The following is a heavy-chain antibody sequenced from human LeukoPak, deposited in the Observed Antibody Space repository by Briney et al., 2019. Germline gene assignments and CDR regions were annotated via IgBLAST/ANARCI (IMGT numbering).Heavy chain of an antibody. D-gene: IGHD3-9*01. CDR1: GFTVSSNY. J-gene: IGHJ4*02. CDR3: ASLRSTGWSDY. CDR2: IYSGGST. V-gene: IGHV3-53*01. Sequence: PGGSLRLSCAASGFTVSSNYMSWVRQAPGKGLEWVSVIYSGGSTYYADSVKGRFTISRDNSKNTLYLQMNSLRAEDTAVYYCASLRSTGWSDYWGQGTLVTVSS.